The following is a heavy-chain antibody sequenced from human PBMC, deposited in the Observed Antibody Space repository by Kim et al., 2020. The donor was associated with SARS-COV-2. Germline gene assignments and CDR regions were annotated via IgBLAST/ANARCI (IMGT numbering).Heavy chain of an antibody. CDR1: GGSISSSSYY. CDR3: ARDWLGYCSSTSPQSCYYGMDV. D-gene: IGHD2-2*01. CDR2: IYYSGST. V-gene: IGHV4-39*07. J-gene: IGHJ6*02. Sequence: LETLSLTCTVSGGSISSSSYYWGWIRQPPGKGLEWIGSIYYSGSTYYNPSLKSRVTISVDTSKNQFSLKLSSVTAADTAVYYCARDWLGYCSSTSPQSCYYGMDVWGQGTTVTVSS.